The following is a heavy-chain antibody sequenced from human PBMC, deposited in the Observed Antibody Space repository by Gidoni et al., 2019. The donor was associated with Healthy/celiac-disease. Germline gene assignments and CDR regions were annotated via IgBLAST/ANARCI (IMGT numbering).Heavy chain of an antibody. Sequence: QVQLVESGGGLVTPGGSLRTSGAASCFTFSAYYMSWIRQAPGKGLEWVSYISSSGSTIYYADSVKGRFTISRDNAKNSLYLQMNSLRAEDTAVYYCARDPSSGWPQITGFDYWGQGTLVTVSS. J-gene: IGHJ4*02. CDR2: ISSSGSTI. V-gene: IGHV3-11*01. CDR3: ARDPSSGWPQITGFDY. CDR1: CFTFSAYY. D-gene: IGHD1-20*01.